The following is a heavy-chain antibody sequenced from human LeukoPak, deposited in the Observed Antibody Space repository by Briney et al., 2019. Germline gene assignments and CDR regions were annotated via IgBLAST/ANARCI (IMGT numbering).Heavy chain of an antibody. J-gene: IGHJ4*02. CDR3: AREAVPYYYDSSGYSHFDY. CDR1: GGTFISYA. V-gene: IGHV1-69*13. CDR2: IIPIFGTA. Sequence: SVKVSCKASGGTFISYAISWVRQAPGQGLEWMGGIIPIFGTANYAQKFQGGVTITADESTSTAYMELSSLRSEDAAVYYCAREAVPYYYDSSGYSHFDYWGQGTLVTVSS. D-gene: IGHD3-22*01.